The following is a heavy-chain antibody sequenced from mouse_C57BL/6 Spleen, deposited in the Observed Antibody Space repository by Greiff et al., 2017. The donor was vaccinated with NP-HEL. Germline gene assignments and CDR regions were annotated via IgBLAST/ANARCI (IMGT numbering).Heavy chain of an antibody. CDR2: INYDGSST. CDR1: GFTFSDYY. V-gene: IGHV5-16*01. CDR3: ARDHDYDYWYFDV. J-gene: IGHJ1*03. Sequence: EVKLMESEGGLVQPGSSMKLSCTASGFTFSDYYMAWVRQVPEKGLEWVANINYDGSSTYYLDSLKSRFIISRDNAKNILYLQMSSLKSEDTATYYCARDHDYDYWYFDVWGTGTTVTVSS. D-gene: IGHD2-4*01.